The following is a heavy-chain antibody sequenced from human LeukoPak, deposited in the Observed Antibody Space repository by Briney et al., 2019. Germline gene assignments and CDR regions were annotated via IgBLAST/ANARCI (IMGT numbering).Heavy chain of an antibody. V-gene: IGHV3-74*01. Sequence: PGGSLRFSCAASGFTPSKYWMHWVRQAPGKGLAWVSRISSDGTTTAYADSVKGRFTISRDSAKNMLYLQMNSLRVEDTAMYYCASPGDNYAILGLDYWGQGTLVTVSS. D-gene: IGHD3-9*01. CDR2: ISSDGTTT. J-gene: IGHJ4*02. CDR3: ASPGDNYAILGLDY. CDR1: GFTPSKYW.